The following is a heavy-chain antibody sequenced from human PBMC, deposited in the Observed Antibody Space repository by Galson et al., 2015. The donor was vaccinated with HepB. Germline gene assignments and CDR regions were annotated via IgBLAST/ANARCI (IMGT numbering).Heavy chain of an antibody. J-gene: IGHJ4*02. V-gene: IGHV1-3*01. CDR3: ARGSYCSGGSCYSDVFDY. D-gene: IGHD2-15*01. CDR2: INAGNGNT. Sequence: SVKVSCKASGYTFTSYAMHWVRQAPGQRLEWMGWINAGNGNTKYSQKFQGRVTITRDTSASTAYMELSSLRSEDTAVYYCARGSYCSGGSCYSDVFDYWGQGTLVTVSS. CDR1: GYTFTSYA.